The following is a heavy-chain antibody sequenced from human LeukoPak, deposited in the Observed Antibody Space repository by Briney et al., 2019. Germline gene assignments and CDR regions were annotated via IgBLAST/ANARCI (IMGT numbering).Heavy chain of an antibody. J-gene: IGHJ4*02. CDR3: AKDRDPYDYGSGSYYNGVFDY. Sequence: PGGSLRLSCVVSGFTLSSYAMSWVRQAPGKGLEWVSAVSNRGGSTYYADSVKGRFTISRDNSKNTLYLQMNSLRAEDTAVYYCAKDRDPYDYGSGSYYNGVFDYWGQGTLVTVSS. CDR2: VSNRGGST. CDR1: GFTLSSYA. V-gene: IGHV3-23*01. D-gene: IGHD3-10*01.